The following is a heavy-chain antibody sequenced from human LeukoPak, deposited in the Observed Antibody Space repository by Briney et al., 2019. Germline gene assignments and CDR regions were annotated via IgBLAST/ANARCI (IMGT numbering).Heavy chain of an antibody. V-gene: IGHV3-33*01. CDR1: GFTFSSYG. CDR2: IWYDGSNK. CDR3: ARDSLDYGEDY. J-gene: IGHJ4*02. D-gene: IGHD4-17*01. Sequence: GVSLRLSCAASGFTFSSYGMHWVRQAPGKGLEWVAVIWYDGSNKYYADSVKGRFTISRDNSKNTLYLQMNSLRAEDTAVYYCARDSLDYGEDYWGQGTLVTVSS.